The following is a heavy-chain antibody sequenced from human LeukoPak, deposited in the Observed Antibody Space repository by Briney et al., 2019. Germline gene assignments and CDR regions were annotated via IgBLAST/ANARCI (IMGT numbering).Heavy chain of an antibody. CDR1: GGTISSCDYY. CDR3: ARPYGDYYDAFDI. V-gene: IGHV4-30-4*01. Sequence: SETLSLTCTVSGGTISSCDYYWSWIRQPPGKGLEWIGYIYYSGSTYYNPSLKSRVTISVNTSKNQFSLKLSSVTAAETAVYYCARPYGDYYDAFDIWGQGTMVTVSS. J-gene: IGHJ3*02. CDR2: IYYSGST. D-gene: IGHD4-17*01.